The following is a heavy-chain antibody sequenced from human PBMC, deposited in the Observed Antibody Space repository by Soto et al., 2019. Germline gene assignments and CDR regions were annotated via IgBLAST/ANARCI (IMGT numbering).Heavy chain of an antibody. V-gene: IGHV3-33*01. D-gene: IGHD6-13*01. CDR2: IWYDGSNK. Sequence: QVQLVESGGGVVQPGRSLRLSCAASGFTFSSYGMHWVRQATGKGLVWVAVIWYDGSNKYYADSVKGRFTISRDNSKNTLYLQMNSLRAEDTAVYYCARDISKAAAGTFDYWGQGTLVTVSS. J-gene: IGHJ4*02. CDR1: GFTFSSYG. CDR3: ARDISKAAAGTFDY.